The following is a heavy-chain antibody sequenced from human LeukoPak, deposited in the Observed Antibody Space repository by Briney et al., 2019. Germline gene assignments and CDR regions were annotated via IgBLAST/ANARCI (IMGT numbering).Heavy chain of an antibody. Sequence: PGGSLRLSCAASGFTFSSYEMNWVRQAPGKGLEWVSYISSSGSTIYYADSVKGRFTISRDNSKNTVYLQMSSLRAEDTAVYYCARDQHGPLDYWGQGTLVTVSS. CDR3: ARDQHGPLDY. V-gene: IGHV3-48*03. CDR1: GFTFSSYE. D-gene: IGHD2-8*01. J-gene: IGHJ4*02. CDR2: ISSSGSTI.